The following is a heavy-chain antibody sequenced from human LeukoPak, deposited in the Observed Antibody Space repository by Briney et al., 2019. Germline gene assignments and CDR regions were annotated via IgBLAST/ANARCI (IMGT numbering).Heavy chain of an antibody. CDR3: ARRIQLWSYWHFDL. CDR1: GGAINGYS. D-gene: IGHD5-18*01. Sequence: SETLSLTCSVSGGAINGYSWGWVRQAPGKGLECIGHMFDWGSPNHHPSLQNRVTTSADTSTNEFYLRLTSVTAADTAVYYCARRIQLWSYWHFDLWGRGTLVTVSS. CDR2: MFDWGSP. J-gene: IGHJ2*01. V-gene: IGHV4-4*09.